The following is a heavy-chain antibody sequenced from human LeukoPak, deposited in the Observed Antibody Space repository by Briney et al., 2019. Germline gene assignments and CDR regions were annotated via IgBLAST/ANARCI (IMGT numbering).Heavy chain of an antibody. J-gene: IGHJ4*02. Sequence: GGSLRLSCAASGFTFSNYGMNWVRQAPGKGLGWVSYISSSSSTIYYADSVKGRFTISRDNAKNSLDLEMNSLRDEDTAVYYCAKDPSGSILSPHDYWGQGTLVTVSS. V-gene: IGHV3-48*02. CDR2: ISSSSSTI. CDR3: AKDPSGSILSPHDY. D-gene: IGHD5-12*01. CDR1: GFTFSNYG.